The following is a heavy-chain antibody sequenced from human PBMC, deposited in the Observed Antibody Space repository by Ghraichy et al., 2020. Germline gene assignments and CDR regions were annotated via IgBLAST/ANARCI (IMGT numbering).Heavy chain of an antibody. D-gene: IGHD3-10*01. J-gene: IGHJ1*01. V-gene: IGHV3-15*01. CDR2: IKSKADGGTP. CDR3: ATLKISMVRGVSST. Sequence: LTCAASGFSFNNAWMSWVRQAPGKGLEWIGRIKSKADGGTPDYATSLKGRFTISRDDSKKTLYLQMNSLKTEDTAVYYCATLKISMVRGVSSTWGQGTQVTVSS. CDR1: GFSFNNAW.